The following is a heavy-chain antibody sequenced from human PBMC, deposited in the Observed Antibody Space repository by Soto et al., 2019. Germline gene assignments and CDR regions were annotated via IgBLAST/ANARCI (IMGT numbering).Heavy chain of an antibody. CDR1: GGTFSSYT. CDR3: ARDGVEMATITY. J-gene: IGHJ4*02. V-gene: IGHV1-69*08. D-gene: IGHD5-12*01. Sequence: QVQLVQSGAEVKKPGSSVKVSCKASGGTFSSYTISWVRQAPGPGLEWMGRIIPILGIANYAQKFQGRVTINADKSTSTVYMELSSLRSEGTAVYYCARDGVEMATITYWGQGTLVTVSS. CDR2: IIPILGIA.